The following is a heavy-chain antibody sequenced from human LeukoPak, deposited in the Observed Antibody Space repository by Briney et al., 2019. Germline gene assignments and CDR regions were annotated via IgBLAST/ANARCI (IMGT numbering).Heavy chain of an antibody. CDR3: ASRAYYFDY. V-gene: IGHV3-48*01. CDR2: ISSSSSI. CDR1: GFTFSSYA. J-gene: IGHJ4*02. Sequence: GGSLRLSCAASGFTFSSYAMSWVRQAPGKGLEWISYISSSSSINYADSVKGRFTISRDSDKNSLYLQMNSLRAEDTAVYYCASRAYYFDYWGQGTLVTVSS.